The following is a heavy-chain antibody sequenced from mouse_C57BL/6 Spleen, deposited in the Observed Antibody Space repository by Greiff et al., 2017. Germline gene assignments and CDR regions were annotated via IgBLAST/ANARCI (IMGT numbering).Heavy chain of an antibody. V-gene: IGHV3-6*01. CDR3: ARALYYGSSLYAMDY. J-gene: IGHJ4*01. Sequence: DVQLQESGPGLVKPSQSLSLTCSVTGYSITSGYYWNWIRQFPGNKLEWMGYISYDGSNNYNPSLKNRISITRDTSKNQFFLKLNSVTTEDTATYYCARALYYGSSLYAMDYWGQGTSVTVSS. CDR1: GYSITSGYY. CDR2: ISYDGSN. D-gene: IGHD1-1*01.